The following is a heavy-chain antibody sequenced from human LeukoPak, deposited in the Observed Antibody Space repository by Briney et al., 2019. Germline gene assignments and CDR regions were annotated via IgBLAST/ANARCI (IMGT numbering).Heavy chain of an antibody. V-gene: IGHV3-23*01. CDR2: ISGSGGST. D-gene: IGHD2-15*01. J-gene: IGHJ4*02. CDR3: AKARYCSGGSCYHDY. Sequence: GGSLRLSCAASGFTFSSFAMSWVRQAPGKGLEWVAAISGSGGSTYYADSVKGRFTISRDNSKNTLYLQMNSLRAEDTAVYYCAKARYCSGGSCYHDYWGQGTLVTVSS. CDR1: GFTFSSFA.